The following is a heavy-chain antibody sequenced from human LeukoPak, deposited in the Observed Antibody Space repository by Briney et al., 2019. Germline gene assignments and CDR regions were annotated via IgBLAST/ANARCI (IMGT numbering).Heavy chain of an antibody. J-gene: IGHJ6*03. CDR1: GGSISSSSYY. CDR3: ARRVYGDYVDYYYYYMDV. V-gene: IGHV4-39*01. Sequence: SETLSLTCTVSGGSISSSSYYWGWIRQPPGKGLEWIGSIYYSGSTYYNPSLKSRVTISVDTSKNQFSLKLSSVTAADTAVYYCARRVYGDYVDYYYYYMDVWGKGTTATVSS. CDR2: IYYSGST. D-gene: IGHD4-17*01.